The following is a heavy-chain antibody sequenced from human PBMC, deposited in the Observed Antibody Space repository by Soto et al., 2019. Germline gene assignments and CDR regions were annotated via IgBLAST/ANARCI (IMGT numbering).Heavy chain of an antibody. CDR2: IYYSGST. D-gene: IGHD6-19*01. CDR1: GGSVSSGSYY. Sequence: SETLSLTCTVSGGSVSSGSYYWSWIRQPPGKGLEWIGYIYYSGSTNYNPSLKSRVTISVDTSKNQFSLKLSSVTAADTAVYYSARGGSGWYPVYWGQGTLVTVSS. V-gene: IGHV4-61*01. CDR3: ARGGSGWYPVY. J-gene: IGHJ4*02.